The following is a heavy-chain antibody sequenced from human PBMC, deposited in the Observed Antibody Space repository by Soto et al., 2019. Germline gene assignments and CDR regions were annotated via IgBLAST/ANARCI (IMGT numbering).Heavy chain of an antibody. CDR1: GFSFSSYA. V-gene: IGHV3-30-3*01. Sequence: QVRLVESGGGVDQPGRSLRLSCTASGFSFSSYAMYWFRQPPGKGLEWVAVISHDGINKHYADSVKGRVTVSRDNSNHSLDLQLNSLRGEDTAMYYCARDVYSSDYFVKWFEPWGQGTLVTVSS. CDR3: ARDVYSSDYFVKWFEP. CDR2: ISHDGINK. D-gene: IGHD6-19*01. J-gene: IGHJ5*02.